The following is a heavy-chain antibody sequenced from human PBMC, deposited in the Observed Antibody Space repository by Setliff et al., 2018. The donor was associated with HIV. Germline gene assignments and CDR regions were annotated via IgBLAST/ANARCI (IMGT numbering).Heavy chain of an antibody. CDR2: ISSSGSYI. CDR3: ANGFHYGYLFDY. J-gene: IGHJ4*02. D-gene: IGHD3-16*01. V-gene: IGHV3-21*04. CDR1: GFSFFNFA. Sequence: GGSLRLSCATSGFSFFNFALNWVRQAPGKGLEWVSSISSSGSYIYYADSVKGRFTISRDNAKNSLYLQMNSLRAEDTAVYYCANGFHYGYLFDYWGQGTLVTVSS.